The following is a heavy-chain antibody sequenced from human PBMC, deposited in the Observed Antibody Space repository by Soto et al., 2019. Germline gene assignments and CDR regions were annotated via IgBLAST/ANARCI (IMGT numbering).Heavy chain of an antibody. V-gene: IGHV4-31*03. CDR2: IYYSGST. CDR3: ASGYCGGDCFSRDGYNSFDY. CDR1: GGSISSGGYY. D-gene: IGHD2-21*02. Sequence: QVQLQESGPGLVKPSQTLSLTCTVSGGSISSGGYYWSWIRQHPGKGLEWIGYIYYSGSTYYNPSLKSRVTISVDTSKNQFSLKLSSVTAADTAVYYCASGYCGGDCFSRDGYNSFDYWGQGTLVTVSS. J-gene: IGHJ4*02.